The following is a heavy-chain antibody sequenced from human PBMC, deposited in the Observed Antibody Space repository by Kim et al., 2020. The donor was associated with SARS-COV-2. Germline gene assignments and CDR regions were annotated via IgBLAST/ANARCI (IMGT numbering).Heavy chain of an antibody. Sequence: GGSLRLSCTASGFTFSPFAMHWVRQAPGKGLEWVAVIRSDESKRYYAESVKDRFTISRGNSKNTLYLQMNSLRAEDTAIYYCARNFGSATMIGDVWGLGTMVAVSS. D-gene: IGHD3-10*01. CDR1: GFTFSPFA. V-gene: IGHV3-33*01. CDR2: IRSDESKR. J-gene: IGHJ3*01. CDR3: ARNFGSATMIGDV.